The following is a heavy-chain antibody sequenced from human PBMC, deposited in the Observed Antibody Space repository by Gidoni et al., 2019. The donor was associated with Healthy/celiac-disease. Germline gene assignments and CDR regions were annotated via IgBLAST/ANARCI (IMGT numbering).Heavy chain of an antibody. CDR2: INPSGGST. CDR3: ARGGHVFGSYGYRIIFDY. V-gene: IGHV1-46*01. CDR1: GYTFTSSY. D-gene: IGHD5-18*01. J-gene: IGHJ4*02. Sequence: QVQRVQSGAEGKKHGASVNVSCQASGYTFTSSYLHWVRQAPGQGLEWMGIINPSGGSTSYAQKFQGRVTMTRDTSTSTVYMELSSLRSEDTSVYYCARGGHVFGSYGYRIIFDYWGQGTLVTVSS.